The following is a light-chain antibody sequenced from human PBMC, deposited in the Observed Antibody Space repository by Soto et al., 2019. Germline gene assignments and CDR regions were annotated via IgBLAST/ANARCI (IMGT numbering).Light chain of an antibody. Sequence: EILMTQSPSTLSVSPGERATLSCRASQSVSGNLAWYQQKPGQAPRLLSYGASTRATGIPARFSGRGSGTEFTLTISNLQSTALAVSNCQLYNDWQLAITFGQGNRLEIK. J-gene: IGKJ5*01. CDR3: QLYNDWQLAIT. CDR1: QSVSGN. CDR2: GAS. V-gene: IGKV3D-15*01.